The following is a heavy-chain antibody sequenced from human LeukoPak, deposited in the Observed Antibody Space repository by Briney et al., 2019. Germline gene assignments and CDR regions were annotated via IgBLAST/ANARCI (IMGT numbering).Heavy chain of an antibody. CDR1: GYSFTSYW. CDR3: ARLLGYCSSTSCYVSYGMDV. Sequence: GESLQISCQGSGYSFTSYWIGWVRQLPGKGLEWMGIIYPGDSDTRYSPSFQGQVTISADKSISTAYLQWSSLKASDTAMYYCARLLGYCSSTSCYVSYGMDVWGQGTTVTVSS. J-gene: IGHJ6*02. CDR2: IYPGDSDT. V-gene: IGHV5-51*01. D-gene: IGHD2-2*01.